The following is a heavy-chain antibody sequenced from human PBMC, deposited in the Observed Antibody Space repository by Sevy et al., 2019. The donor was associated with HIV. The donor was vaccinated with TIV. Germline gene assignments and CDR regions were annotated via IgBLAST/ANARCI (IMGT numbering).Heavy chain of an antibody. Sequence: SENLSLTCTVSGGSISSGGYYCSWIRQHPGKGLEWIGYIYYSGSTYYNPSLKSRVTISVDTSKNQFSLKLSSVTAAETAVYYCARLLRRDNWFDPWGQGTKVTVSS. CDR1: GGSISSGGYY. J-gene: IGHJ5*02. CDR2: IYYSGST. V-gene: IGHV4-31*03. CDR3: ARLLRRDNWFDP.